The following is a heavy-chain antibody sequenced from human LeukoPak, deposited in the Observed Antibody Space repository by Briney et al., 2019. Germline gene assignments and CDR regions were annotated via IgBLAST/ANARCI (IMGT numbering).Heavy chain of an antibody. V-gene: IGHV4-39*01. D-gene: IGHD2-2*01. J-gene: IGHJ5*02. CDR3: ARHSYQLLWLSWFDP. CDR2: IYYSGSI. CDR1: GGSSSSSRYY. Sequence: SETLSLTCTVSGGSSSSSRYYWGWIRQPPGKGLEWIGSIYYSGSIYYNPSLKSRVTISVDTSKNQFSLKLSSVTAADTAVYYCARHSYQLLWLSWFDPWGQGTLVTVSS.